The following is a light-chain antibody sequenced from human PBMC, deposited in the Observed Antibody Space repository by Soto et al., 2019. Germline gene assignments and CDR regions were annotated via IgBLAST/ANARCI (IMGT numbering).Light chain of an antibody. Sequence: EIVLTQSPATLSLSPGEIATLSCRASQSVSKYLAWYQQKPGQAPRLLIHDASNRATGIPARFSGSGSGTDFTLTISSLEPEDFGVYYCQQRSNWPQITFGGGTKVEIK. CDR3: QQRSNWPQIT. CDR2: DAS. J-gene: IGKJ4*01. CDR1: QSVSKY. V-gene: IGKV3-11*01.